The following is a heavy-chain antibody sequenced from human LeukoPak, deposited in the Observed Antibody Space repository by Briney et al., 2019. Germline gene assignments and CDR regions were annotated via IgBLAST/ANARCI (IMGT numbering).Heavy chain of an antibody. D-gene: IGHD6-13*01. Sequence: ASVKVSCKVSGYTLTELSMHWVRQAPGKGLEWMGGFDPEDGETIYAQKFQGRVTMTEDTSTDTAYMELSSLRSEDTAAYYCATFIAAAGTGAFDIWGQGTMVTVSS. CDR1: GYTLTELS. CDR3: ATFIAAAGTGAFDI. CDR2: FDPEDGET. V-gene: IGHV1-24*01. J-gene: IGHJ3*02.